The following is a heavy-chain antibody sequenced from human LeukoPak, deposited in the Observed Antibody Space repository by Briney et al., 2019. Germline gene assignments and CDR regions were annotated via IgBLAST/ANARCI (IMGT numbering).Heavy chain of an antibody. CDR1: GFTLSSYE. CDR2: ISYDGSNK. V-gene: IGHV3-30*04. D-gene: IGHD3-22*01. Sequence: GGSLRLSCTVSGFTLSSYEMSWIRQAPGKGLEWVAVISYDGSNKYYADSVKGRFTVSRDNAKNSLYLQMNSLRAEDTAVYYCAREPYYYDSSGYYIPGGFDIWGQGTMVTVSS. J-gene: IGHJ3*02. CDR3: AREPYYYDSSGYYIPGGFDI.